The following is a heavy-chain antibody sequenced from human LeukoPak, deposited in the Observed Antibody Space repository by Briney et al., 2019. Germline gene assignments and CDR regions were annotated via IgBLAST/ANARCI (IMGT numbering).Heavy chain of an antibody. Sequence: GESLKISCKGSGYSFTSYWIGWVRQMPGKGLEWMGIIYPSDSDTRYSPSFQGQVTISADKSISTAYLQWSSLKASDTAMYYCARLHYYDILTGYYFDYWGQGALVTVSS. CDR1: GYSFTSYW. J-gene: IGHJ4*02. V-gene: IGHV5-51*01. D-gene: IGHD3-9*01. CDR3: ARLHYYDILTGYYFDY. CDR2: IYPSDSDT.